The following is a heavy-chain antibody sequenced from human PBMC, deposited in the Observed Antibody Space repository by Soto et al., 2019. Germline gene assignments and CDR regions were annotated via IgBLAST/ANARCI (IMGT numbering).Heavy chain of an antibody. Sequence: EVQLLESGGDLVQPGGSLRLSCAASGFTFTTYAMAWVRQAPGKGLEWVSAISSSGGTTFYADSVKGRFTISRDNSKNTLSRQMNSLRAEDTALYYCAKDYKYCSGGSCYTNSNWFDPWGQATLVTVSS. CDR2: ISSSGGTT. V-gene: IGHV3-23*01. CDR1: GFTFTTYA. CDR3: AKDYKYCSGGSCYTNSNWFDP. D-gene: IGHD2-15*01. J-gene: IGHJ5*02.